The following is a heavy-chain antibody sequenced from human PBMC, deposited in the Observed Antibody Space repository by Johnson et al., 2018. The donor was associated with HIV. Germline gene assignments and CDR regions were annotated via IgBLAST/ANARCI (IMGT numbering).Heavy chain of an antibody. CDR1: GFRFTSYG. J-gene: IGHJ3*02. Sequence: QVQLVESGGGVVQPGRSLRLSCVASGFRFTSYGIHWVRQAPGKGLEWVSGISWNSGSIGYADSVKGGFTISIDNSKNRLYLQMNSLRAEDTAVYYCARGGSSTSLDAFDIWGQGTMVTVSS. CDR3: ARGGSSTSLDAFDI. CDR2: ISWNSGSI. V-gene: IGHV3-NL1*01. D-gene: IGHD2-2*01.